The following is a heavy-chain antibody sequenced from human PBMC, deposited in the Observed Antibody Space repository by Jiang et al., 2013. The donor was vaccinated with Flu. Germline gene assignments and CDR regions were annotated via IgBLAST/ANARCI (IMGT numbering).Heavy chain of an antibody. V-gene: IGHV6-1*01. J-gene: IGHJ6*02. CDR3: ARDSVSFPVAGTSDNYYYYGMDV. D-gene: IGHD6-19*01. CDR2: TYYRSKWYN. CDR1: GDSVSSNSAA. Sequence: QTLSLTCAISGDSVSSNSAAWNWIRQSPSRGLEWLGRTYYRSKWYNDYAVSVKSRITINPDTSKNQFSLQLNSVTPEDTAVYYCARDSVSFPVAGTSDNYYYYGMDVWGQGTTVTVSS.